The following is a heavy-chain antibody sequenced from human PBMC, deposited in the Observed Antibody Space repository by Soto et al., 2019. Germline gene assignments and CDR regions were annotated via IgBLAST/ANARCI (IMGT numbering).Heavy chain of an antibody. V-gene: IGHV3-23*01. Sequence: EVQLLESGGGWVQPGGSLRLSCAASGFTFHNYAMSWVRQAPGKGLEWVSAIGGTDGTTYYAGSVKGRFTISRDNSKNTLHVQMNSLRAEDTAVYFCAAGFGSDRESWGQGTLVTVSS. CDR3: AAGFGSDRES. J-gene: IGHJ5*02. CDR1: GFTFHNYA. CDR2: IGGTDGTT. D-gene: IGHD3-16*02.